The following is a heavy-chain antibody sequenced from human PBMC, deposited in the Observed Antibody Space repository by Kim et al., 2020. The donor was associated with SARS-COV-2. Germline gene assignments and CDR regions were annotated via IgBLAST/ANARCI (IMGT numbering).Heavy chain of an antibody. CDR1: GFTFSSYA. D-gene: IGHD1-26*01. CDR2: ISYDGSYK. V-gene: IGHV3-30*04. J-gene: IGHJ4*02. CDR3: AREGGYSGSTADY. Sequence: GGSLRLSCAASGFTFSSYAMHWVRQAPGKGLEWVAFISYDGSYKYYPDSVKGRFTISRDNSKNTLYLQMNSLRPEDTAVYYCAREGGYSGSTADYWGQGTLGTVSS.